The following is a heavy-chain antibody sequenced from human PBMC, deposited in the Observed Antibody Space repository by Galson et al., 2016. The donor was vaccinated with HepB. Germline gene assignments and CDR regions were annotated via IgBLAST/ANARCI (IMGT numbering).Heavy chain of an antibody. Sequence: SLRLSCAASGFSFTNTWMNWVRQAPGKGLEWVGRIKSRSDGGAMEYAAPVKGRFTIARDDSKNKLYLQMNSLKTEDTALYYCTTDLGAPRRSSGSSGYYYGPRGYWGQGTLVTVSS. J-gene: IGHJ4*02. CDR1: GFSFTNTW. CDR3: TTDLGAPRRSSGSSGYYYGPRGY. V-gene: IGHV3-15*07. D-gene: IGHD3-22*01. CDR2: IKSRSDGGAM.